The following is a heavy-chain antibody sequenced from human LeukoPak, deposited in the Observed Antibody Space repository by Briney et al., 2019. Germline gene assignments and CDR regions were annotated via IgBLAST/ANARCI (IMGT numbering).Heavy chain of an antibody. CDR1: GDSVGSYY. Sequence: PSETLSLTCTVSGDSVGSYYWNWIRQPPRKGLEWIGFMYYSGSSNYNPSLKSRVTISVDTSKNQFSLKLSSVTAADTAVYYCARDLEGLLFGGGDYDILGDWGQGTLVTVSS. D-gene: IGHD3-9*01. J-gene: IGHJ4*02. CDR2: MYYSGSS. V-gene: IGHV4-59*02. CDR3: ARDLEGLLFGGGDYDILGD.